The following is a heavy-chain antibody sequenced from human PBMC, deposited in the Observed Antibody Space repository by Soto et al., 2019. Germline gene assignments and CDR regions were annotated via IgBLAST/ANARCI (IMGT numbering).Heavy chain of an antibody. Sequence: GGSLRLSCSASGFTFSDYAMHWVRQVTGKGLEYVSVIRSDGDRIYYADSVKGRFTISRDNSKNTLFLQMNSLRPEDTAMYYCVKDHPALEYWGHGTLVTVYS. CDR1: GFTFSDYA. V-gene: IGHV3-64D*06. J-gene: IGHJ4*01. CDR2: IRSDGDRI. CDR3: VKDHPALEY.